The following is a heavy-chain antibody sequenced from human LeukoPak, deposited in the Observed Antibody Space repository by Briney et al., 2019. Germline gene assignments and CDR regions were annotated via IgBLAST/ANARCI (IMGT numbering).Heavy chain of an antibody. V-gene: IGHV1-2*02. CDR3: ARVGGYGIYYYMDV. J-gene: IGHJ6*03. Sequence: ASVKVSCKASGGTFSSYAISWVRQAPGQGLEWMGWINPNSGGTNYAQKFQGRVTMTRDTSISTAYMELSRLRSDDTAVYYCARVGGYGIYYYMDVWGKGTTVTISS. CDR1: GGTFSSYA. D-gene: IGHD5-12*01. CDR2: INPNSGGT.